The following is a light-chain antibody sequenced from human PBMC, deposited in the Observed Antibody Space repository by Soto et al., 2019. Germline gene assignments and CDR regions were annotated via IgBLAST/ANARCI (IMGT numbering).Light chain of an antibody. V-gene: IGLV2-11*01. CDR1: SSDVGGYNH. CDR2: DVT. J-gene: IGLJ1*01. CDR3: CSYAGSYIYV. Sequence: QSVLTQPRSVSGSPGQSVTISCTGTSSDVGGYNHVSWYQQHPDKAPKVMIYDVTKRPSGVPDRFSGSKSGNTASLTISWLQAEDEADYYCCSYAGSYIYVFGTGTKVTVL.